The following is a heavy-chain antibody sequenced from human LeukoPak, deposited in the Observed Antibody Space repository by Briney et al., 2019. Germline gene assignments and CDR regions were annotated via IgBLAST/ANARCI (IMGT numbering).Heavy chain of an antibody. CDR1: GFTFSSYA. CDR2: ISGSGGST. Sequence: PGGSLRLSCAASGFTFSSYAMSWVRQAPGKGLEWVSAISGSGGSTYYADSVKGRFTISRDNSKNTPYLQMNSLRAEDTAVYYCAKELRPYDSSGPDYWGQGTLVTVSS. V-gene: IGHV3-23*01. D-gene: IGHD3-22*01. CDR3: AKELRPYDSSGPDY. J-gene: IGHJ4*02.